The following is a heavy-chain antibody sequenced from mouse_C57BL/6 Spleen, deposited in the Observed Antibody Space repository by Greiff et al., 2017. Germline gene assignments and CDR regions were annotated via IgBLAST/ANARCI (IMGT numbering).Heavy chain of an antibody. J-gene: IGHJ2*01. CDR2: IDPENGDT. D-gene: IGHD1-1*01. Sequence: VQLQQSGAELVRPGASVKLSCTASGFNIKDDYMHWVKQRPEQGLEWIGWIDPENGDTEYASKFQGKATITADTSSNTAYLQLSSLTSEDTAVYYCTTARLEFMGDDWGQGTTLTVAS. CDR3: TTARLEFMGDD. V-gene: IGHV14-4*01. CDR1: GFNIKDDY.